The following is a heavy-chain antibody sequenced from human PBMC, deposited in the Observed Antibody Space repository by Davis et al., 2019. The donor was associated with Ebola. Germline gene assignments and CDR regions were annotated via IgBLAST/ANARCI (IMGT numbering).Heavy chain of an antibody. CDR1: GGSITSSDYY. Sequence: SETLSLTCTVSGGSITSSDYYWGWIRQSPGKGLEWIGTFYYSGTTFYNPSLKSRITVSVDPSKNQFSLKLNSATAADTAVYYSVSLRQTHDSSGYSQPFDYWGQGSLVTVSS. CDR2: FYYSGTT. J-gene: IGHJ4*02. CDR3: VSLRQTHDSSGYSQPFDY. V-gene: IGHV4-39*01. D-gene: IGHD3-22*01.